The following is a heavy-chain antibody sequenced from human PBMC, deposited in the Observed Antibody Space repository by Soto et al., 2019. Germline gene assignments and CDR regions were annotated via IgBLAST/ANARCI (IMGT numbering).Heavy chain of an antibody. D-gene: IGHD5-18*01. CDR3: VKAPASHRPGYSYAYYFDY. CDR1: GFTFSSYA. V-gene: IGHV3-64D*08. J-gene: IGHJ4*02. Sequence: VGSLRLSCSASGFTFSSYAMHWVRQAPGKGLEYVSAISSNGGSTYYADSVKGRFTISRDNSKNTLYLQMSSRRAEDTAVYYCVKAPASHRPGYSYAYYFDYWGQGTLVTVSS. CDR2: ISSNGGST.